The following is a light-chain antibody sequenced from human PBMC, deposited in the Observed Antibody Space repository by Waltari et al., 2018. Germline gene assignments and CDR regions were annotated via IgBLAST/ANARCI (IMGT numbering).Light chain of an antibody. Sequence: SYVSTQPPSMSVGPGQTARLTWGGDNLGSTRVAWYRRNPGQAPLMVFHDCTDRSCAIHERFFGSNSGETATLTIRKVEAEDEADYYCQVWDSFNDPVVFGGGTKLTV. CDR1: NLGSTR. J-gene: IGLJ2*01. CDR2: DCT. CDR3: QVWDSFNDPVV. V-gene: IGLV3-21*02.